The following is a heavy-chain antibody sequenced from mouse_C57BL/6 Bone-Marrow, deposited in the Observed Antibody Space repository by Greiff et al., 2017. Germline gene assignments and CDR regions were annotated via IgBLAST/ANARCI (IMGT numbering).Heavy chain of an antibody. V-gene: IGHV1-5*01. CDR2: IYPGNSDT. CDR3: RLGRVYAMDY. CDR1: GYTFTSYW. Sequence: VQLQQSGTVLARPGASVKMSCKTSGYTFTSYWMHWVKQRPGQGLEWIGAIYPGNSDTSYNQKFKGKAKLTAVTSASPAYMELSSLTNEDSAVYYCRLGRVYAMDYWGQGTSVTVSS. D-gene: IGHD4-1*01. J-gene: IGHJ4*01.